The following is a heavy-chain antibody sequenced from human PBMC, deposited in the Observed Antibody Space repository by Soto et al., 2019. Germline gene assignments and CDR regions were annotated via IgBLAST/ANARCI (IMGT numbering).Heavy chain of an antibody. V-gene: IGHV1-8*02. Sequence: ASVKVSCKASGYTFTGYHMHWVRQAPGQGLEWMGWINPNSGNTGYAQKFQGRVTVTRNTSISTVYMELSGLRPDDTAVYYCARRKERSGPHYFDYWGQGSQVTVSS. CDR1: GYTFTGYH. J-gene: IGHJ4*02. CDR2: INPNSGNT. D-gene: IGHD6-25*01. CDR3: ARRKERSGPHYFDY.